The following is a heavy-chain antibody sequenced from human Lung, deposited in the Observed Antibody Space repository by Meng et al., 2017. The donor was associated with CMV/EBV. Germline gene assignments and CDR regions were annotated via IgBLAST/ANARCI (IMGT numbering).Heavy chain of an antibody. CDR3: ARAELVTSHRGLDH. J-gene: IGHJ5*02. D-gene: IGHD2-21*02. Sequence: ESXKISXAASGFTFSGYAMTWVRQAPGKGLEWVSSISWSGGSTGYADSVKGRFTISRDNAKNTLYLQMSSLRADDTAVYYCARAELVTSHRGLDHWGQGTXVTVSS. CDR2: ISWSGGST. CDR1: GFTFSGYA. V-gene: IGHV3-20*04.